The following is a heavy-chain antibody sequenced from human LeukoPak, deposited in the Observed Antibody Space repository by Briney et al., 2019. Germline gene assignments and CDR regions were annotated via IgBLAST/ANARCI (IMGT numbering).Heavy chain of an antibody. V-gene: IGHV3-30*18. CDR3: AKLFGSSSWSFDY. CDR1: GFTFSSYA. CDR2: ISYDGSNK. J-gene: IGHJ4*02. D-gene: IGHD6-13*01. Sequence: GGSLRLSCAAYGFTFSSYAMHWDRQAPGKGLEWVAVISYDGSNKYYADSVKGRFTISRDNSKNTLYLQMNSLRAEDTAVYYCAKLFGSSSWSFDYWGQGTLVTVSS.